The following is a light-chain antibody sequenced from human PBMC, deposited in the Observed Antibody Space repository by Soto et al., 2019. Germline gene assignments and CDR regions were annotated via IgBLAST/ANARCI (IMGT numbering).Light chain of an antibody. CDR2: DAS. J-gene: IGKJ1*01. CDR1: QSISNR. CDR3: QQYDTYST. Sequence: DIQMTQSPSTLSASVGDRVTITCRASQSISNRLAWYHQKPGKTPNLLIYDASNLGSGVPSTFRGSGSGTEFNLTISSRHPDDFATHYCQQYDTYSTFGQGTKVDIK. V-gene: IGKV1-5*01.